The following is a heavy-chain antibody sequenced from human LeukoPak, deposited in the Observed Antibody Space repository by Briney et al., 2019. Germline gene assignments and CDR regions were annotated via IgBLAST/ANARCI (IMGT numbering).Heavy chain of an antibody. D-gene: IGHD1-1*01. CDR2: IWYDGSNK. J-gene: IGHJ4*02. CDR1: GFTFSSYG. CDR3: ARDGAGYYGTRYYFDY. V-gene: IGHV3-33*01. Sequence: PGRSLRLSCAASGFTFSSYGMHWVRQAPGKGLEWVAVIWYDGSNKYYADSVKGRFTISRDNSKNTLYLQMNSLRAEDTAVYYCARDGAGYYGTRYYFDYWGQGTLVTVSS.